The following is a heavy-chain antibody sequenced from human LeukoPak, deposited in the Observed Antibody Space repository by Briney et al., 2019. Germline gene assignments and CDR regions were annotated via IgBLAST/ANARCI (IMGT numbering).Heavy chain of an antibody. CDR2: VKQDGTEK. D-gene: IGHD2-2*02. CDR3: ARGGYCSSTSCYNGRTDY. Sequence: GGSLRLSCAASGFTFSGYWMTWVRQAPGKGLEWVANVKQDGTEKYCVDSVKGRFTISRDNARNSLYLQMNNLRAEDTAVYYCARGGYCSSTSCYNGRTDYWGQGTLVTVSS. V-gene: IGHV3-7*01. J-gene: IGHJ4*02. CDR1: GFTFSGYW.